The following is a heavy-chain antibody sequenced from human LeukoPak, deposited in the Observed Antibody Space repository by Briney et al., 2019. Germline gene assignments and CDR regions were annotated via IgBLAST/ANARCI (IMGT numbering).Heavy chain of an antibody. CDR3: TRGYYGRGDY. J-gene: IGHJ4*02. D-gene: IGHD3-10*01. CDR2: INHSGST. CDR1: GGSFSGYY. Sequence: PSETLSLTCAVYGGSFSGYYWSWIRQPPGKGLEWIGEINHSGSTNYNPSLKSRVTISVDTSKNQFSLKLSSVTAADTALYYCTRGYYGRGDYWGQGTLVTVSS. V-gene: IGHV4-34*01.